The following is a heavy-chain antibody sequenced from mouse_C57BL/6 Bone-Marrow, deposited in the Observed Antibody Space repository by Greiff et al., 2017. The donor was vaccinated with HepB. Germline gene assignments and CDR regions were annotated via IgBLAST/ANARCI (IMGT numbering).Heavy chain of an antibody. V-gene: IGHV6-6*01. Sequence: EVKVEESGGGLVQPGGSLKLSCAASGFTFSDAWMDWVRQSPEKGLEWVAEIRNKANNHETYYAESVKGRFTISRDDSKSRVYLQMNSLRAEDSGIYYCTGDYGIWYFDVWGTGTTVTVSS. CDR3: TGDYGIWYFDV. D-gene: IGHD2-1*01. CDR2: IRNKANNHET. J-gene: IGHJ1*03. CDR1: GFTFSDAW.